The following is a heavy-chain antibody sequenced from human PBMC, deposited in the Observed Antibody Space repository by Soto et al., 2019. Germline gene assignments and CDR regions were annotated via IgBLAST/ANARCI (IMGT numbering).Heavy chain of an antibody. CDR2: IYHSGST. J-gene: IGHJ4*02. Sequence: PSESLSLTCALSGCSMSSSNWWSWVRQPPGKGLEWIGEIYHSGSTNYNPSLKSRVTISVDKSKNQFSLKLSSVTAADTAVYYCARIQGRSIAAAGPDYWGQGTLVTVSS. V-gene: IGHV4-4*02. CDR3: ARIQGRSIAAAGPDY. CDR1: GCSMSSSNW. D-gene: IGHD6-13*01.